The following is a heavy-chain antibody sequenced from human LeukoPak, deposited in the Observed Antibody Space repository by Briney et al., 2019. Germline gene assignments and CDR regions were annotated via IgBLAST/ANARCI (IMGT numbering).Heavy chain of an antibody. D-gene: IGHD6-13*01. CDR1: GYTFTSYD. V-gene: IGHV1-8*01. CDR3: ARDLVIAAAGTPFDP. CDR2: MNPNSGNT. J-gene: IGHJ5*02. Sequence: ASVKVSCKASGYTFTSYDINWVRQATGQGLEWMGWMNPNSGNTGYAQKFQGRVTVTRNTSISTAYMELSSLRSEDTAVYYCARDLVIAAAGTPFDPWGQGTLVTVSS.